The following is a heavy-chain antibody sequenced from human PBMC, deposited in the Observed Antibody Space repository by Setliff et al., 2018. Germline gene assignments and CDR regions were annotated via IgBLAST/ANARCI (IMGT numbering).Heavy chain of an antibody. Sequence: SGGSLRLSCAASGFTFSSYGMHWVRQAPGKGLEWVAVIWYDGSNKYYADSVKGRFTISRDNSKNTLYLQMNSLRAEDTAVYYCARKLGAAAGSFYYYYYMDVWGKGTTVTVSS. V-gene: IGHV3-33*01. CDR2: IWYDGSNK. CDR3: ARKLGAAAGSFYYYYYMDV. CDR1: GFTFSSYG. J-gene: IGHJ6*03. D-gene: IGHD6-13*01.